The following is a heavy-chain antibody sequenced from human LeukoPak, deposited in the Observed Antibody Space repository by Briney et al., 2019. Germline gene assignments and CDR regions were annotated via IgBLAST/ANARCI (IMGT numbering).Heavy chain of an antibody. D-gene: IGHD4-11*01. Sequence: PSETLSLTCTVSGGSISSYYWSWIRQPAGKGLEWIGRIYTSGSTNYNPSLKSRVTISVDTSKNQFSLKLSSVTAADTAVYYCARDRYSNRYYYYMDVWGKGTTVTVSS. CDR2: IYTSGST. CDR3: ARDRYSNRYYYYMDV. J-gene: IGHJ6*03. CDR1: GGSISSYY. V-gene: IGHV4-4*07.